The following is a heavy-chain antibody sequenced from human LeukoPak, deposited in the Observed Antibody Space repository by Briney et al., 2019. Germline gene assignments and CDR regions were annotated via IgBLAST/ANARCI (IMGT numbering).Heavy chain of an antibody. V-gene: IGHV3-11*06. CDR2: ISSSSSYT. CDR1: GFTFSDYY. CDR3: ARDVSGSHDY. J-gene: IGHJ4*02. D-gene: IGHD5-12*01. Sequence: GGSLRLSCPASGFTFSDYYLSWIRQAPGKALEWASYISSSSSYTNYADSVKGRFTISRDNAKHSLYLQMNGLRAEDRAVYYCARDVSGSHDYWGQGPLVTVSS.